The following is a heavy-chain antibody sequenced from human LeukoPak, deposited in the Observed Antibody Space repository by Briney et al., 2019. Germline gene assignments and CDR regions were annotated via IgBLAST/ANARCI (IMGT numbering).Heavy chain of an antibody. J-gene: IGHJ4*02. CDR3: ARDKGTVTIFDC. CDR1: GFTFSNYW. Sequence: GGSLRLSCAASGFTFSNYWMSWVRQAPGKGLEWVANIKQDGSEKYYVDSVKGRFTISRDNAKNSLYLQMNSLRAEDTAAYYCARDKGTVTIFDCWGQGTLVTVSS. V-gene: IGHV3-7*01. CDR2: IKQDGSEK. D-gene: IGHD4-11*01.